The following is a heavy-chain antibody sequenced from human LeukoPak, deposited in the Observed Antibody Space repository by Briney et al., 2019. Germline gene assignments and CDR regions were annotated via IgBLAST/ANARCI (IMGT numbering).Heavy chain of an antibody. CDR1: GFTFSSYS. J-gene: IGHJ3*02. V-gene: IGHV3-21*01. D-gene: IGHD5-18*01. Sequence: GGSLRLSCAASGFTFSSYSMNWVRQAPGKGLEWVSSISSSSSYIYYADSVKGRFTISRDNAKNSLYLQMNSLRAEDTAVYYCARVQLWFSDAFDIWGQGTVVTVSS. CDR3: ARVQLWFSDAFDI. CDR2: ISSSSSYI.